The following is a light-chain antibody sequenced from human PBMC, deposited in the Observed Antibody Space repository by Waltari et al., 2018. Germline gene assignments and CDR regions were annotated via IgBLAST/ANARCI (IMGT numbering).Light chain of an antibody. Sequence: DIVMTQSPDSLAVSLGERATINCKSSQSVLYSSNNKNHLAWYQQKPGQPPKLPVYRASTREAGGPDRVSGSGSGTDFTLTISSLQAEDVAVYYCQQYYSLPWTFGQGTKVEIK. J-gene: IGKJ1*01. CDR3: QQYYSLPWT. CDR2: RAS. CDR1: QSVLYSSNNKNH. V-gene: IGKV4-1*01.